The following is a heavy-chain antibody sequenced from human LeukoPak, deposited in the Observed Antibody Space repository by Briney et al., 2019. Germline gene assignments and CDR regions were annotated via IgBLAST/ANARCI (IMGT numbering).Heavy chain of an antibody. CDR1: GFTFGDYA. Sequence: PGRSLRLSCTASGFTFGDYAMSWFRQAPGKGLEWVGFIRSKAYGGTTEYAASVKGRFTISRDDSKSIAYLQMNSLKTEDTAVYYCTRDLLGYSGYEGYYYYGMDVWGQGTTVTVSS. CDR3: TRDLLGYSGYEGYYYYGMDV. J-gene: IGHJ6*02. D-gene: IGHD5-12*01. V-gene: IGHV3-49*03. CDR2: IRSKAYGGTT.